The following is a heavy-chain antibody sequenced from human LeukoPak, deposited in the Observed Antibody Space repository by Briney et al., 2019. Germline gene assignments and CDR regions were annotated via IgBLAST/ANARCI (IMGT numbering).Heavy chain of an antibody. CDR1: GFTFRSYS. J-gene: IGHJ4*02. CDR3: ARWGEGALDN. D-gene: IGHD1-26*01. V-gene: IGHV3-48*01. CDR2: ISTSTTTI. Sequence: GGSLRLSCEASGFTFRSYSMNWVRQAPGKGLEWISYISTSTTTIYYANSVKGRFTISRDNAKKSLYLQMNSLRVEDTGVYYCARWGEGALDNWGQGTLVTVSS.